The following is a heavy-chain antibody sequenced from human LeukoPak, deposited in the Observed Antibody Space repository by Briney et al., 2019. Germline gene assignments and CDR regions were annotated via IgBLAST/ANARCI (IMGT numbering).Heavy chain of an antibody. CDR3: ARLFSGVTTFDY. J-gene: IGHJ4*02. Sequence: GGSPRLSCAASGFTFGYFWMSWVRQAPGRGLQWVASMKGDGSLIHYVDSVKGRFTISRDNARNSLYLQMNSLRAEDTAIYFCARLFSGVTTFDYWGQGALVTVST. V-gene: IGHV3-7*01. CDR1: GFTFGYFW. CDR2: MKGDGSLI. D-gene: IGHD1-1*01.